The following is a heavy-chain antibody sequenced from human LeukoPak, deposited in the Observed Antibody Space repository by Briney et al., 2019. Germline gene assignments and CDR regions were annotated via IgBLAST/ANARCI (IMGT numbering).Heavy chain of an antibody. V-gene: IGHV4-31*03. CDR1: GGSISSGGYY. D-gene: IGHD4-17*01. CDR3: ARGSTVTYHFDI. J-gene: IGHJ3*02. Sequence: SETLSLTCTVSGGSISSGGYYWSWIRQHPGKGPEWIGYIYYSGSTYYNPSLKSRVTISVDTSKNQFSLKLSSVTAADTAVYYCARGSTVTYHFDIWGQGTMVTVSS. CDR2: IYYSGST.